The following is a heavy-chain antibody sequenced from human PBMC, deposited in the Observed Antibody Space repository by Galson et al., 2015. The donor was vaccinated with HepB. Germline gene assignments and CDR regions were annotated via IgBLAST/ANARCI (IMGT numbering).Heavy chain of an antibody. D-gene: IGHD2/OR15-2a*01. Sequence: SLRLSCAASGFTVSNYGMHWVRQAPGKGLEWVALIWSHGRNSYYADSVKGRFTISRDHSKNTLYLQMDSLRADDTAVYYCARDFDSTAFYWYFDLWGRGTLVTVSS. CDR3: ARDFDSTAFYWYFDL. CDR1: GFTVSNYG. J-gene: IGHJ2*01. V-gene: IGHV3-33*01. CDR2: IWSHGRNS.